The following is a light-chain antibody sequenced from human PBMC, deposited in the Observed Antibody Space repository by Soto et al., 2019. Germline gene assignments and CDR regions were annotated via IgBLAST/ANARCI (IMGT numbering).Light chain of an antibody. CDR3: CSYAGSSTVV. CDR1: SSDVGSYNL. V-gene: IGLV2-23*01. J-gene: IGLJ2*01. CDR2: EGT. Sequence: QSVLTQPASVSGSPGQSITISCTGTSSDVGSYNLLSWYQQHPGKAPKLMIYEGTKRPSGVSNRFSGSKSGNTASLTISGLQAEDEADYYCCSYAGSSTVVFGGGTQLTVL.